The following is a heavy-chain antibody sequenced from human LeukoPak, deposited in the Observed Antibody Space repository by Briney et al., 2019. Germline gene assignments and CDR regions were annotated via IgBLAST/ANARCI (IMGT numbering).Heavy chain of an antibody. CDR1: GASISSGIYF. Sequence: SETLSLTCTVSGASISSGIYFWSWIRQPAGKGLEWIGRVQISGGTNYNPSLESRVTISIDTSKNQFSLTLRSVTAADTAVYYCARALCINGICEWFDPWGQGTLVTVSS. CDR3: ARALCINGICEWFDP. V-gene: IGHV4-61*02. CDR2: VQISGGT. J-gene: IGHJ5*02. D-gene: IGHD2-8*01.